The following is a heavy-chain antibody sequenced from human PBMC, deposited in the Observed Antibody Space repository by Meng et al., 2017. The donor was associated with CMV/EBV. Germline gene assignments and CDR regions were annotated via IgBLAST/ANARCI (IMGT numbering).Heavy chain of an antibody. D-gene: IGHD1-14*01. CDR2: ISWDGGST. J-gene: IGHJ4*02. CDR1: GFTFGGYT. Sequence: GESLKISCAASGFTFGGYTMHWVRQAPGKGLEWVSLISWDGGSTYYADSVKGRFTISRDNSKNSLYLQMNSLRTEDTALYYCATEVFVTEGATYFDYWGQGTLVTVSS. V-gene: IGHV3-43*01. CDR3: ATEVFVTEGATYFDY.